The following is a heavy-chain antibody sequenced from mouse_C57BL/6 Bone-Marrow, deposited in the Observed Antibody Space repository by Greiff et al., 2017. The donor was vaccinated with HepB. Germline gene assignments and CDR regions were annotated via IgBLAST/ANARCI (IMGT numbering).Heavy chain of an antibody. J-gene: IGHJ2*01. CDR1: GYTFTSYG. CDR3: ARDPNYYGSSYGY. CDR2: IYPRSGNT. D-gene: IGHD1-1*01. V-gene: IGHV1-81*01. Sequence: VQRVESGAELARPGASVKLSCKASGYTFTSYGISWVKQRTGQGLEWIGEIYPRSGNTYYNEKFKGKATLTADKSSSTAYMELRSLTSEDSAVYFCARDPNYYGSSYGYWGQGTTLTVSS.